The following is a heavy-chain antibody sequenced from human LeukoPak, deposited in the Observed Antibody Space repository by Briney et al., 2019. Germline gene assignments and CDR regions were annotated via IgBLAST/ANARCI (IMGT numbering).Heavy chain of an antibody. Sequence: GGSLRLSCAASGFTFNSYGMHWVRQASGKGLEWVAFIRYDGSNKLYADSVEGRFTISRDNSKNTLYLQMNSLRAEDTAVYYCAKDSGSYYLENWGQGTLVTFSS. CDR2: IRYDGSNK. V-gene: IGHV3-30*02. CDR3: AKDSGSYYLEN. D-gene: IGHD1-26*01. CDR1: GFTFNSYG. J-gene: IGHJ4*02.